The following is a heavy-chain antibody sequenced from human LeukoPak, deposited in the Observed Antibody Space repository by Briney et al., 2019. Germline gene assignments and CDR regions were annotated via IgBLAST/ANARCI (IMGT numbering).Heavy chain of an antibody. CDR2: IYTSGST. J-gene: IGHJ3*02. D-gene: IGHD3-3*01. CDR3: ARDRGTYYDFWSGYPYDAFDI. CDR1: GGSISSYY. V-gene: IGHV4-4*07. Sequence: SETLSLTCTVSGGSISSYYWSWIRQPAGKGLEWIGRIYTSGSTNYNPSPKSRVTMSVDTSKNQFSLKLSSVTAADTAVYYCARDRGTYYDFWSGYPYDAFDIWGQGTMVTVSS.